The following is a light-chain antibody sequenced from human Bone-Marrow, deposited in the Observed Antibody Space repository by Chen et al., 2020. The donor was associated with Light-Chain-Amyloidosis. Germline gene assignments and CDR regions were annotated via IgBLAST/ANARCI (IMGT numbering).Light chain of an antibody. CDR1: NIGSTS. CDR3: QVWDRSSDRPV. Sequence: SYVLTQPSSVSVAPGQTATIACGGNNIGSTSVHWYQQTPGQGPRLVGYDDSDRPSGIPERWSGANSGNTATLTISRVEAGDEANYYCQVWDRSSDRPVFGGGTKLTVL. V-gene: IGLV3-21*02. CDR2: DDS. J-gene: IGLJ3*02.